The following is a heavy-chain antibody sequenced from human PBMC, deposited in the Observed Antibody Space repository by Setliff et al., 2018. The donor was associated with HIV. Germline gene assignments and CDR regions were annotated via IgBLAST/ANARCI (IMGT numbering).Heavy chain of an antibody. J-gene: IGHJ5*02. CDR2: IYYSGET. V-gene: IGHV4-31*03. Sequence: SETLSLTCTVFGEFVSSGGNYWGWVRQLPGKALEWIGYIYYSGETYYSPSLKSRVTISLDTSQSQFSLKLSSVTAADTAVYYCARCRLNGGFNLWGQGTPVTVSS. D-gene: IGHD7-27*01. CDR1: GEFVSSGGNY. CDR3: ARCRLNGGFNL.